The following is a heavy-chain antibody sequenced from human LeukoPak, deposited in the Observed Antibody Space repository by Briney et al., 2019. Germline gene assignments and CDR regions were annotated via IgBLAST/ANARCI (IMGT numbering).Heavy chain of an antibody. V-gene: IGHV3-30*04. Sequence: PGGSLRLSCAASGFTFSDFAMHWVRQASGKGLEWLAGTSDDGTKTYYAQSVKGRFTISRDNSKNMLFLQMNSLRSEDTAIYYCAREIPGRIAADCWGQGTLVTVSS. J-gene: IGHJ4*02. CDR1: GFTFSDFA. CDR2: TSDDGTKT. CDR3: AREIPGRIAADC. D-gene: IGHD2-15*01.